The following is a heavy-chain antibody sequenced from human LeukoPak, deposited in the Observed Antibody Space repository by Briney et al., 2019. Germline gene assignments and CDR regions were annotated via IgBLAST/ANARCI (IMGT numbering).Heavy chain of an antibody. D-gene: IGHD2-15*01. Sequence: PSEALSLTCTVSGGSISSRNYYWGWVRQPPGKGLEWIGNIHYSGSTYYNPSLKSRVTISVDRSKNQFSLELTSVTAADTAVYYCTRIQCSGDNCYPNFDSWGQGILVTVSS. V-gene: IGHV4-39*01. CDR3: TRIQCSGDNCYPNFDS. J-gene: IGHJ4*02. CDR2: IHYSGST. CDR1: GGSISSRNYY.